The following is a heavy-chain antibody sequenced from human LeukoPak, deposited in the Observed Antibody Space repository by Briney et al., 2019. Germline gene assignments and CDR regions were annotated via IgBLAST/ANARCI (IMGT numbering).Heavy chain of an antibody. J-gene: IGHJ5*02. V-gene: IGHV4-34*01. D-gene: IGHD2-2*02. CDR1: GGSFSGYY. CDR2: INHSGST. CDR3: ARARLDSIVVVPAAIRNNWFDP. Sequence: SETLSLTCAVYGGSFSGYYGSWIRQPPGKGLEWIGEINHSGSTNYNPSLKSRVTISVDTSKNPFSLKLSSVTAADTAVYYCARARLDSIVVVPAAIRNNWFDPWGQGTLVTVSS.